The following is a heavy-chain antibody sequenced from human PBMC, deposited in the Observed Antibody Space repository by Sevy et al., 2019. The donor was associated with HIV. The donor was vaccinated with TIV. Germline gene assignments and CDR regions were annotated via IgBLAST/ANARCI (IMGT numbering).Heavy chain of an antibody. V-gene: IGHV4-59*01. CDR3: AREISSGWLDY. D-gene: IGHD6-19*01. CDR2: IYYSGST. J-gene: IGHJ4*02. Sequence: SQTLSLTCTVSGGSISSYYWNWIRQPPGKGLEWIGYIYYSGSTNYNPSLKSRVTISVDTSKNQFSLKVSSVTAADTAVYYCAREISSGWLDYWGQGTLVTVSS. CDR1: GGSISSYY.